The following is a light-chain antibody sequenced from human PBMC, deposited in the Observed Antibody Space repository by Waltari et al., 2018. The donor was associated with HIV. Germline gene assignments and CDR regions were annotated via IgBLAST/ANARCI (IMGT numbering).Light chain of an antibody. CDR3: MQALQTPIT. Sequence: DLVMTQSPLSLPVTPGEPASISCRSRQSLLPSDGYNYLDWYIQKPGQSPQLLIYLGSNRASGVPDRFSGSGSGTDFILKISRVEAEDVGVYYCMQALQTPITFGQGTRLEIK. CDR2: LGS. CDR1: QSLLPSDGYNY. J-gene: IGKJ5*01. V-gene: IGKV2-28*01.